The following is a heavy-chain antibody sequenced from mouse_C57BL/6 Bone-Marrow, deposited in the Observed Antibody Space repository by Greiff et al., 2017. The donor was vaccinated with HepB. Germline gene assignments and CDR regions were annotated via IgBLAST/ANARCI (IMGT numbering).Heavy chain of an antibody. CDR2: INPNNGGT. J-gene: IGHJ2*01. D-gene: IGHD1-1*01. Sequence: VQLKESGPELVKPGASVKISCKASGYTFTDYYMNWVKTSHGKSLEWIGDINPNNGGTSYNQKFKGKATLTVDKSSSTAYMELRSLTSEDSAVYYCARSDYGSSFDYWGQGTTLTVSS. CDR3: ARSDYGSSFDY. CDR1: GYTFTDYY. V-gene: IGHV1-26*01.